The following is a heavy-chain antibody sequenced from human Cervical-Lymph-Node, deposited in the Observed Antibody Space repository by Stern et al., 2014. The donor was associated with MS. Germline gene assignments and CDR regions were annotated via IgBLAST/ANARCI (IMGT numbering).Heavy chain of an antibody. CDR3: ARDLGFSGDY. Sequence: QVQLVQSGAEVKKPGASVKVSCKASGYTFTSYAMHWVRQAPGQRLEWMGWINAGNGNTKYSKKFQGRVTITRDTSASTAYMELSSLRSEDTAVYYCARDLGFSGDYWGQGTLVTVSS. CDR2: INAGNGNT. V-gene: IGHV1-3*01. J-gene: IGHJ4*02. D-gene: IGHD5-12*01. CDR1: GYTFTSYA.